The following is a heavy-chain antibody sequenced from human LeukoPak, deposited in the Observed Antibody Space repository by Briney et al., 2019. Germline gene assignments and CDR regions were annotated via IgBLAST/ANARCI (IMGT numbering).Heavy chain of an antibody. CDR2: ISSSSSYI. J-gene: IGHJ4*02. D-gene: IGHD6-13*01. CDR3: ARGHSSSWSGDY. CDR1: GFTFSSYS. V-gene: IGHV3-21*01. Sequence: PGGSLRLSCAASGFTFSSYSMNWVRQAPGKGLEWVSSISSSSSYIYHADSVKGRFTISRDNAKNSLYLQMNSLRAEDTAVYYCARGHSSSWSGDYWGQGTLVTVSS.